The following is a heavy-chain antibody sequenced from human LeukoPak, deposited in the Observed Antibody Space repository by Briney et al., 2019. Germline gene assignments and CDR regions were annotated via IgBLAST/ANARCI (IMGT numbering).Heavy chain of an antibody. D-gene: IGHD2-21*01. CDR2: IYSGGST. Sequence: GGSLRLSCAASGFTVSSNYMSWVRQAPGKGLEWVSVIYSGGSTYYADSVKGRFTISRDNSKNTLYLQMNNLRAEDTAVDYCAREYSGTGAFDIWGQGTMVTVSS. J-gene: IGHJ3*02. V-gene: IGHV3-66*01. CDR1: GFTVSSNY. CDR3: AREYSGTGAFDI.